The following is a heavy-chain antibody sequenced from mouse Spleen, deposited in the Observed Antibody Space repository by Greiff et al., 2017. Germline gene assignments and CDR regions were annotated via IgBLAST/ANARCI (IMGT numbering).Heavy chain of an antibody. D-gene: IGHD4-1*01. CDR2: IRNKANGYTT. CDR3: ARYLTDSYYFDY. V-gene: IGHV7-3*01. Sequence: EVHLVESGGGLVQPGGSLSLSCAASGFTFTDYYMSWVRQPPGKALEWLGFIRNKANGYTTEYSASVKGRFTISRDNSQSILYLQMNALRAEDSATYYCARYLTDSYYFDYWGQGTTLTVSS. CDR1: GFTFTDYY. J-gene: IGHJ2*01.